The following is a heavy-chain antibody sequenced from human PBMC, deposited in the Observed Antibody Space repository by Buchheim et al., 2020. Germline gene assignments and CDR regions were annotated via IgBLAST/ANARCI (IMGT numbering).Heavy chain of an antibody. CDR3: ARDGWGNYYDSSGYYYVPDY. Sequence: QVQLVQSGAEVKKPGASVKVSCKASGYTFTSYYMHWVRQAPGQGLEWMGIINPSGGSTSYAQKFQGRVTMTRDTSTSTAYMELSSLRSEDTAVYYCARDGWGNYYDSSGYYYVPDYWGQGTL. J-gene: IGHJ4*02. CDR2: INPSGGST. D-gene: IGHD3-22*01. CDR1: GYTFTSYY. V-gene: IGHV1-46*01.